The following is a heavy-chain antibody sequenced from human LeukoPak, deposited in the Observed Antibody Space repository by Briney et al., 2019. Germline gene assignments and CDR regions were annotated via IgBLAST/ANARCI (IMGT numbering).Heavy chain of an antibody. V-gene: IGHV1-2*02. Sequence: EASVKVSCKASGYTFTNYHINWVRQATGQGLEWMGYMKPNSGGTNYAQKFQGRVTMTRDTSISTAYMELSRLRSDDTAVYYCARDWRIVVVPAAMEEVYMDVWGKGTTVTVSS. CDR3: ARDWRIVVVPAAMEEVYMDV. CDR1: GYTFTNYH. D-gene: IGHD2-2*01. CDR2: MKPNSGGT. J-gene: IGHJ6*03.